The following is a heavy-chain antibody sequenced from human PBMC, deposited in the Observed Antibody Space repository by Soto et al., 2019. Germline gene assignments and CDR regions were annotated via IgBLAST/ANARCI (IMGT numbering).Heavy chain of an antibody. J-gene: IGHJ6*02. CDR1: GYTFTGYY. CDR2: INPNSGGT. CDR3: ARDHCSGGSCYSGYYGMDV. V-gene: IGHV1-2*02. Sequence: ASVKVSCKASGYTFTGYYMHWVRQAPGQGLEWMGWINPNSGGTNYAQKFQGRVTMTRDTSISTAYMELSRLRSDDTAVYYCARDHCSGGSCYSGYYGMDVRGQGTTVTVSS. D-gene: IGHD2-15*01.